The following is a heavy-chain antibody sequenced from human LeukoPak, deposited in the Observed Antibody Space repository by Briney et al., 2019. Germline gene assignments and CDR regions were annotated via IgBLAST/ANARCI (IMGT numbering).Heavy chain of an antibody. CDR3: VAEEYGTGMYYKTAF. V-gene: IGHV4-39*01. CDR2: VHYTRSYSGTT. D-gene: IGHD3-10*01. CDR1: SGSIGSDALY. Sequence: SETLSLTCTVSSGSIGSDALYWGWIRQSPGKGLEWIGSVHYTRSYSGTTYYNPSLDSRVTVSTDRSKTLCTLKLTSVTAADPAVYYCVAEEYGTGMYYKTAFWGEGALVTVSS. J-gene: IGHJ4*02.